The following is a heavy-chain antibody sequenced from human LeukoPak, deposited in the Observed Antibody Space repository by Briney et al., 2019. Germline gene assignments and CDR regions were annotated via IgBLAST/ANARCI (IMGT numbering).Heavy chain of an antibody. J-gene: IGHJ4*02. D-gene: IGHD3-22*01. V-gene: IGHV4-59*11. CDR2: ISDSGNS. CDR1: GGSFSHHY. CDR3: ARDRSGYSGYYFDS. Sequence: SETLSLTCTVSGGSFSHHYWSWIRQPPGKGLEWIGYISDSGNSNYSPSLKTRVTVSLDTSRNQFSLKLTSVTAADTAVYYSARDRSGYSGYYFDSWGQGTLITGSS.